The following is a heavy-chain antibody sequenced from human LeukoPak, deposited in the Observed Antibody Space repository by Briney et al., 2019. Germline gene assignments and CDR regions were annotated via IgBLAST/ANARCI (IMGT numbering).Heavy chain of an antibody. CDR3: ARIQRYYYDSSRYQNQMRNTYYSYYYTDV. Sequence: PSETLSLTCAVYGGSFSGYYWSWIRQPPGKGLEWIGEINHSGSTNYNPSLKSRVTITVDTSKNQFSLKLSSVTAADTAVYYCARIQRYYYDSSRYQNQMRNTYYSYYYTDVWGKGTTVTISS. D-gene: IGHD3-22*01. J-gene: IGHJ6*03. V-gene: IGHV4-34*01. CDR2: INHSGST. CDR1: GGSFSGYY.